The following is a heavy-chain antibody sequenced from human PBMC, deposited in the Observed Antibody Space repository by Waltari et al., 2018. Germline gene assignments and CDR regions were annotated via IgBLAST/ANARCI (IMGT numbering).Heavy chain of an antibody. J-gene: IGHJ4*02. CDR1: GFTFDDYA. CDR3: AKENPKGYFDY. CDR2: ISWNSGSI. V-gene: IGHV3-9*01. Sequence: EVQLVESGGGLVQPGRSLRLSCAASGFTFDDYAMHWVRQAPGKGLEVVSGISWNSGSIGYADSVKGRFTISRDNAKNSLYLQMNSLRAEDTALYYCAKENPKGYFDYWGQGTLVTVSS.